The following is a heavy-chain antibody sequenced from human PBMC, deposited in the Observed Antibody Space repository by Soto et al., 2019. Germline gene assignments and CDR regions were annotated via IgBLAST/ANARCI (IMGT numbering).Heavy chain of an antibody. CDR2: IDNDGGTT. J-gene: IGHJ4*02. Sequence: EVQLVESGGGSVQPGGSLRLSCAASGFTFSSYFMYWVRQAPGKGLVWVSRIDNDGGTTNYADSVKGRFTISRDNAKHTLYLQMNRLRAEDTAVYYCTRGYYGPDYWGQGTLVTVSS. CDR1: GFTFSSYF. V-gene: IGHV3-74*01. CDR3: TRGYYGPDY. D-gene: IGHD3-10*01.